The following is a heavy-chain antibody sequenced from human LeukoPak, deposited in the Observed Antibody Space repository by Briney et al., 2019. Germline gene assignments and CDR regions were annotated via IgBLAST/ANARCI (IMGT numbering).Heavy chain of an antibody. CDR3: ARGDYDSSSYQFY. J-gene: IGHJ4*02. CDR1: GYTFTSYG. Sequence: ASVKVSCRAFGYTFTSYGFSWVRQAPGQGHEWMGWISAYNGNTNYAQKFQGRATMTTDTSTSTAYLELRSLRSDDTAVYYCARGDYDSSSYQFYWGQGTLVTVSP. V-gene: IGHV1-18*01. D-gene: IGHD6-13*01. CDR2: ISAYNGNT.